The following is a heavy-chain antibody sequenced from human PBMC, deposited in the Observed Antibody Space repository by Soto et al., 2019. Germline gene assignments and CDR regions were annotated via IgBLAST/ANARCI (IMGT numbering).Heavy chain of an antibody. D-gene: IGHD3-10*01. V-gene: IGHV1-18*01. CDR1: GYTFTIYG. CDR3: ASRGSGSYGYYYYYYGMDV. J-gene: IGHJ6*02. CDR2: ISAYNGNT. Sequence: ASVKVSCKASGYTFTIYGISWVLQAPGQGLEWMGWISAYNGNTNYAQKLQGRVTMTTDTSTSTAYMELRSLRSEDTAVYYCASRGSGSYGYYYYYYGMDVWGQGTTVTAP.